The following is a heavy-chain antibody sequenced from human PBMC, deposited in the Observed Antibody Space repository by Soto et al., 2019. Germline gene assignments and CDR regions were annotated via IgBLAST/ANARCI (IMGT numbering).Heavy chain of an antibody. D-gene: IGHD6-19*01. J-gene: IGHJ5*02. CDR3: ARVNRSGWLRWFDP. CDR1: GGSVSSYY. Sequence: PSETLSLTCTVSGGSVSSYYWSWIRQPPGKGLEWIGYIYYTETTNYNPSLKSRVTISVDTSKNQFSLKLSSVTAADTAVYYCARVNRSGWLRWFDPWGRGTLVTVS. CDR2: IYYTETT. V-gene: IGHV4-59*02.